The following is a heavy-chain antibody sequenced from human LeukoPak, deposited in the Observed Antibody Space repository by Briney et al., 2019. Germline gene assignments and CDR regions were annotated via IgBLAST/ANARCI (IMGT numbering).Heavy chain of an antibody. Sequence: NPSETLSLTCTDSGGSISSYYWSWIRQPPAKGLEWIGYIYYSGSTNYNPSLKSRVTISVDTSKNQFSLKLSSVTAADTAVYYCARVRGTMVREYYFDYWGQGTLVTVSS. CDR2: IYYSGST. J-gene: IGHJ4*02. D-gene: IGHD3-10*01. CDR1: GGSISSYY. CDR3: ARVRGTMVREYYFDY. V-gene: IGHV4-59*01.